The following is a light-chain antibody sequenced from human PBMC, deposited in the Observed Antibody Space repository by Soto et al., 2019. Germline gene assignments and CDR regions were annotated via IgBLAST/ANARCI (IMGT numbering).Light chain of an antibody. J-gene: IGKJ5*01. CDR2: GAS. CDR3: QQYNNWPPIT. V-gene: IGKV3-15*01. CDR1: QSVRIN. Sequence: EIVMTQSPATLSVSPGERATLSCRASQSVRINLGWYQQRPGQAPRLLIYGASPRASGIPARFSGSGSGTEFTLTISSLQSEDAAVSFCQQYNNWPPITFGQGTRLEIK.